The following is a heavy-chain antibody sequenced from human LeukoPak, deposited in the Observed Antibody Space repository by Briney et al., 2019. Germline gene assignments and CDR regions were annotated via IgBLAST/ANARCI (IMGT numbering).Heavy chain of an antibody. J-gene: IGHJ4*02. CDR1: GGSISSYY. CDR3: ARDGQYSYGSAYFDY. V-gene: IGHV4-59*01. CDR2: IYYSGST. Sequence: SETLSLTRTVSGGSISSYYWSWIRQPPGKGLEWIGYIYYSGSTNYNPSLKSRATISVDTSKNQFSLKLSSVTAADTAVYYCARDGQYSYGSAYFDYWGQGTLVTVSS. D-gene: IGHD5-18*01.